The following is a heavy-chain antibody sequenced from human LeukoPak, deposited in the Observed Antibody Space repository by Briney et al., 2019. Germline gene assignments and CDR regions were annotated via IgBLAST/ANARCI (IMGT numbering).Heavy chain of an antibody. CDR1: GFTFRSYA. Sequence: GGSLRLSCAVSGFTFRSYAMRWVRQAPGKGLEWVSGIRGSGGSAYYADSVKGRFTISRDNFKNALYLQMNSLRAEDTAVYYCAKNDYGGLDAFDIWGQGTMVTVSS. D-gene: IGHD4-23*01. V-gene: IGHV3-23*01. CDR3: AKNDYGGLDAFDI. J-gene: IGHJ3*02. CDR2: IRGSGGSA.